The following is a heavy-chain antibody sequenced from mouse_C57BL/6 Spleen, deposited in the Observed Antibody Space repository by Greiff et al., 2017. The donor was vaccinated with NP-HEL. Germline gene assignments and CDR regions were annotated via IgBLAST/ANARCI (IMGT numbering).Heavy chain of an antibody. D-gene: IGHD1-2*01. Sequence: VQLQQPGAELVMPGASVKLSCKASGYTFTSYWMHWVKQRPGQGLEWIGEIDPSDSYTNYNQKFKGKSTLTVDKSSSTAYMQLSSLTSEDSAVYYCARGGFLTGYFDVWGTGTTVTVSS. CDR3: ARGGFLTGYFDV. CDR2: IDPSDSYT. CDR1: GYTFTSYW. J-gene: IGHJ1*03. V-gene: IGHV1-69*01.